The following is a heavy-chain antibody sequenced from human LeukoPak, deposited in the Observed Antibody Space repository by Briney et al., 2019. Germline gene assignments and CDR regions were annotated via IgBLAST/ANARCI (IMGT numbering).Heavy chain of an antibody. D-gene: IGHD3-22*01. Sequence: GGSLRLSCAASGFTFDDYGMSWVRQAPGKGLEWVSGINWNGGSTGYADSVKGRFTISRDNAKNSLYLQMNSLRAEDTALYHCARENYYDSSGYYIDWGQGTLVTVSS. V-gene: IGHV3-20*01. CDR2: INWNGGST. CDR1: GFTFDDYG. CDR3: ARENYYDSSGYYID. J-gene: IGHJ4*02.